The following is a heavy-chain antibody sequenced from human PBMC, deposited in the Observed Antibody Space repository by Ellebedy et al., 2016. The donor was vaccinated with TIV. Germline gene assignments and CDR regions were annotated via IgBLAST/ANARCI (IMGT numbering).Heavy chain of an antibody. J-gene: IGHJ4*02. Sequence: GESLKISXTASGFTFSDYYMSWIRQAPGKGLEWVSYITPSSSPIYYADSVTGRFTLSRDNAKNSLYLQMNSLRAEDTAIYYCVRESMFGGNSYGYYPNWGQGTLVTVSS. CDR1: GFTFSDYY. CDR2: ITPSSSPI. V-gene: IGHV3-11*01. CDR3: VRESMFGGNSYGYYPN. D-gene: IGHD5-18*01.